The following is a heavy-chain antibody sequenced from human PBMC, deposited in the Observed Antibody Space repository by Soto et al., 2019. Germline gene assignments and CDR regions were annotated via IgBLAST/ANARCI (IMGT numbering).Heavy chain of an antibody. CDR3: ARDVTTSGRHPPEST. V-gene: IGHV4-61*10. J-gene: IGHJ5*02. CDR2: IFYSGST. Sequence: QVQLQESGPGLVRPSETLSLTCTVSGDSVSSSNYYWSWIRQSTVKGLEWIGYIFYSGSTNYNPSLKSRVTISVDTSKNQFSLKLRSVTAADTAVYYCARDVTTSGRHPPESTWGQGTLVTVS. CDR1: GDSVSSSNYY. D-gene: IGHD6-19*01.